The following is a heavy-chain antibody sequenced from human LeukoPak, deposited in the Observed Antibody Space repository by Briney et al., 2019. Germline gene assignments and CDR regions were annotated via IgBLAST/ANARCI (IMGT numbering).Heavy chain of an antibody. J-gene: IGHJ6*02. Sequence: GASVKVSCKASGYTLSSYGISWVRQAPGHGLEWMGWISGYNSNTKYAQNIQGRVTMTIDTSTSTAYMELRSLRSDDTAVYYCARDRTGTTFIYYYYGMDVWGQGTTVTVSS. CDR1: GYTLSSYG. V-gene: IGHV1-18*01. D-gene: IGHD1-7*01. CDR2: ISGYNSNT. CDR3: ARDRTGTTFIYYYYGMDV.